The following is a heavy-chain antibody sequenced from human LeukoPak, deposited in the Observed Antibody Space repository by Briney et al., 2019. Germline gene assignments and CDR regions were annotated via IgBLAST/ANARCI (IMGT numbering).Heavy chain of an antibody. D-gene: IGHD4-17*01. V-gene: IGHV1-18*01. J-gene: IGHJ4*02. CDR3: ARDIDPNYGDSYLDY. CDR2: ISGYNGKT. Sequence: ASVKVSCKASGYTFINYGLSWMRQAPGQGLEWMGWISGYNGKTKYAQRLQGRVTMTTDTSTSTAYMELRSLRSDDTAVYYCARDIDPNYGDSYLDYWAQGTLVTVSS. CDR1: GYTFINYG.